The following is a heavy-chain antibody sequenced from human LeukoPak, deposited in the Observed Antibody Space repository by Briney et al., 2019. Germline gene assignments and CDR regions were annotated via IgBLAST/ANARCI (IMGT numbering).Heavy chain of an antibody. Sequence: ASVKVSCKASGYTFSDYTINWVRQAPGQGLEWMGWINTNTGNPTYARDFRGRFVLSVDTSVNTAYLEISGLKTEDTAVYYCARSSRGVIGLLDYWGQGALVAVSS. CDR1: GYTFSDYT. V-gene: IGHV7-4-1*01. CDR2: INTNTGNP. J-gene: IGHJ4*02. D-gene: IGHD3-10*01. CDR3: ARSSRGVIGLLDY.